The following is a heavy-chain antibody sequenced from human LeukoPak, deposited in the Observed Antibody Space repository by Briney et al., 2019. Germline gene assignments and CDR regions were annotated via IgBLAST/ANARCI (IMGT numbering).Heavy chain of an antibody. CDR2: INPESGAT. Sequence: ASVKVSCKASGYPFSGYYIHWVRQGPGQGLEWLRWINPESGATKYAQRFEGRVTLTRDTSVTTVHMELSGLRYDDSAVYYCARENLNYYGSGSYLYWGQGSQVTVSS. D-gene: IGHD3-10*01. CDR1: GYPFSGYY. CDR3: ARENLNYYGSGSYLY. J-gene: IGHJ4*02. V-gene: IGHV1-2*02.